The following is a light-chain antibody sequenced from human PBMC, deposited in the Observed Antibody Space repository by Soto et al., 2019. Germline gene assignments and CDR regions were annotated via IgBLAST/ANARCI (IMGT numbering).Light chain of an antibody. CDR2: GAS. J-gene: IGKJ4*01. V-gene: IGKV3-15*01. CDR3: QQYNNWLFT. CDR1: QSVSGN. Sequence: DIVMTQSPATVSVSPGDRVTLSCRASQSVSGNLAWYQQKPCQAPRLLIYGASTRATGIPARFSGSGSGTEFTLTISSLQSEDFAVYYCQQYNNWLFTFGGGTRVAIK.